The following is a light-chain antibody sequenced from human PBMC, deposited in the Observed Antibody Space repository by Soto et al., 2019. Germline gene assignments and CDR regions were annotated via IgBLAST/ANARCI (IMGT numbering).Light chain of an antibody. J-gene: IGKJ2*01. CDR2: GAS. CDR3: QQYNSWPPSYT. CDR1: QSVTSN. V-gene: IGKV3-15*01. Sequence: EIVMTQSPATLSVSPGERATLSCRASQSVTSNLAWYQQKPGQAPRLVIYGASTRATGIPARFSGSGSGTEFTLTITSLQSEDFALYYCQQYNSWPPSYTFGQGTKLEIK.